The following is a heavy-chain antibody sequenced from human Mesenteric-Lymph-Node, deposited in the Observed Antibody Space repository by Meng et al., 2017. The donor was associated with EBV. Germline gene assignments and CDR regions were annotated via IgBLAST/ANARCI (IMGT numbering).Heavy chain of an antibody. J-gene: IGHJ5*02. V-gene: IGHV4-39*07. CDR2: IYYSGST. D-gene: IGHD3-10*01. Sequence: QLQLQESGPGLVKPSXTLSPTCTXSGGSISSSSYYWGWIRQPPGKGLEWIGSIYYSGSTYYNPSLKSRVTMSVDTSEKQFSLKLTSVTAADTAVYYCARDGGFASGTYYPIDPWGQGILVTVSS. CDR3: ARDGGFASGTYYPIDP. CDR1: GGSISSSSYY.